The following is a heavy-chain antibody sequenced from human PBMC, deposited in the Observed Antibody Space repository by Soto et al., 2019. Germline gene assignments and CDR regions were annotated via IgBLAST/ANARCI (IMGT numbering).Heavy chain of an antibody. CDR1: GSRFSNYV. CDR3: AREGRGKKAGYNGLVSLGY. CDR2: IIPIFNST. D-gene: IGHD2-2*02. V-gene: IGHV1-69*06. Sequence: GAAVKVSCKVSGSRFSNYVISWGRQSPGHGLEWLGRIIPIFNSTKYAQSFQGRVTITADKSTRTASLELSRLRYDDTAVYYCAREGRGKKAGYNGLVSLGYWGQGPLVTVPA. J-gene: IGHJ4*02.